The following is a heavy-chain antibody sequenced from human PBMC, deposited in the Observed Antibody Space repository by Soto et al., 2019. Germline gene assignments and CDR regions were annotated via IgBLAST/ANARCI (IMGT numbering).Heavy chain of an antibody. Sequence: PSETLSLTCTVSGGSISSGGYYWSWILQYSPKGLVWIGSIYSSGTTYYNPSLKSRVTISVDTSENQLSLMLSSVTAAETAVYYCARVLTIVGLPSHFDPWGQGTLVTVSS. CDR2: IYSSGTT. V-gene: IGHV4-31*03. CDR1: GGSISSGGYY. CDR3: ARVLTIVGLPSHFDP. D-gene: IGHD3-3*01. J-gene: IGHJ5*02.